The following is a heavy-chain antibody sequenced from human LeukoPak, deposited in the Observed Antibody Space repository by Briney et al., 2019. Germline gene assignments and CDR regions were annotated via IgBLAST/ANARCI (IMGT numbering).Heavy chain of an antibody. Sequence: SETLSLTCTVSGGSISSYYWSWIRQPPGKGLEWSGYIYYSGSTNYNLSLKSRVTISVDTSKNQFSLKLSSVTAADTAVYYCARYYYDSSGYYHPFYYYYGMDVWGQGPTVTVSS. CDR2: IYYSGST. J-gene: IGHJ6*02. V-gene: IGHV4-59*01. CDR1: GGSISSYY. CDR3: ARYYYDSSGYYHPFYYYYGMDV. D-gene: IGHD3-22*01.